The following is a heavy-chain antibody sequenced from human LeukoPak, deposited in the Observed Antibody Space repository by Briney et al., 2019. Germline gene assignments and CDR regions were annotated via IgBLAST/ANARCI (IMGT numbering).Heavy chain of an antibody. D-gene: IGHD3-3*01. J-gene: IGHJ4*02. CDR3: ARAGYDFWSGYLGYFDY. CDR2: IYHSGST. Sequence: SETLSLTCTVSGYSISSGYYWGWIRRPPGKGLEWIGSIYHSGSTYYNPSLKSRVTISVDTSKNQFSLKLSSVTAADTAVYYCARAGYDFWSGYLGYFDYWGQGTLVTVSS. CDR1: GYSISSGYY. V-gene: IGHV4-38-2*02.